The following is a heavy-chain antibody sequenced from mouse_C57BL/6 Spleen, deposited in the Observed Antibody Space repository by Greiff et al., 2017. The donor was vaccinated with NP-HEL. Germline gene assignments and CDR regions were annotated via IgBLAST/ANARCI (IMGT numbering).Heavy chain of an antibody. V-gene: IGHV5-6*01. CDR1: GFTFSSYG. Sequence: EVHLVESGGDLVKPGGSLKLSCAASGFTFSSYGMSWVRQTPDKRLEWVATISSGGSYTYYPDSVKGRFTISRDNAKNTLYLQMSSLKSEDTAMYYCARRDGYHVDYWGQGTTLTVSS. D-gene: IGHD2-3*01. CDR2: ISSGGSYT. CDR3: ARRDGYHVDY. J-gene: IGHJ2*01.